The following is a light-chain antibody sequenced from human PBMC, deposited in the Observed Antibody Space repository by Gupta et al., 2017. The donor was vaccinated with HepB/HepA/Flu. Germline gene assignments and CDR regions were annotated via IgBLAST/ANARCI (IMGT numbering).Light chain of an antibody. CDR2: KAS. CDR3: QQYNSYSWT. CDR1: QSISSW. J-gene: IGKJ1*01. Sequence: DTQMTHSLSTLSASVGDRVTITCRASQSISSWLAWYQQKPGKAPKLLIYKASSLESGVPSRFSGSGSGTEFTLTISSLQPDDFATYYCQQYNSYSWTFGQGTKVEIK. V-gene: IGKV1-5*03.